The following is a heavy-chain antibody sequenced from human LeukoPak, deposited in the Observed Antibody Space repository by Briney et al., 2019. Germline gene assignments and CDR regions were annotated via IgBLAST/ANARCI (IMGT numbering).Heavy chain of an antibody. CDR1: GFTFNSYW. D-gene: IGHD3-22*01. J-gene: IGHJ4*02. V-gene: IGHV3-7*05. CDR3: TTTPTNDEVIPFC. Sequence: GGSLRLSCAASGFTFNSYWMSWVRQAPGKGLEWVANIKEDGVEKYCADSVKGRFTISRDNAKNSLYLQMNSLRAEDTAVYYCTTTPTNDEVIPFCWGQGTLVTVSS. CDR2: IKEDGVEK.